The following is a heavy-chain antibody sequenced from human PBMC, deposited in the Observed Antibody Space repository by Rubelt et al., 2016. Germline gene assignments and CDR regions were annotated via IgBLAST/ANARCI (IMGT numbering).Heavy chain of an antibody. CDR1: GFTFSRYG. Sequence: QVQLVESGGGVVQPGRSLRLSCAASGFTFSRYGMYWVRQAPGKGLEWVAVIWYDGSQKHYADSVKGRFTISRDNSNNMLFLEMNTLRAEDTAVYYCVSASHYVNYGLYWDYFDYWGQGTLATVSS. CDR3: VSASHYVNYGLYWDYFDY. CDR2: IWYDGSQK. J-gene: IGHJ4*02. D-gene: IGHD3-10*02. V-gene: IGHV3-33*01.